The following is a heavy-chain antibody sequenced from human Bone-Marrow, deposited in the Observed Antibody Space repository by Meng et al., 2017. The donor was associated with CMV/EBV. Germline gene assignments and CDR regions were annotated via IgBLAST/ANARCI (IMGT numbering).Heavy chain of an antibody. CDR1: GFTFRSYA. Sequence: QLVESGGGVVQPGRSLRLSCAAFGFTFRSYAMHWVRQAPGKGLEWVAVISYDGSNKYYADSVKGRFTISRENSKNTLYLQMNSLRAEDTAVYYCARGYDSSYWGQGTLVTVSS. V-gene: IGHV3-30-3*01. CDR3: ARGYDSSY. J-gene: IGHJ4*02. D-gene: IGHD3-22*01. CDR2: ISYDGSNK.